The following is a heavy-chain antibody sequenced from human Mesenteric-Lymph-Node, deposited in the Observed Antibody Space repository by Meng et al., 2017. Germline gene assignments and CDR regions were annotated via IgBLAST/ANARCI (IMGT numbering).Heavy chain of an antibody. CDR2: ISYDGSNK. CDR3: ANGDYFSINY. J-gene: IGHJ4*02. CDR1: GFTFISYA. D-gene: IGHD4-17*01. Sequence: QVQQVESGGGLVQPWMSLRLSRELSGFTFISYAMHWGRQAPCKGVEWVAVISYDGSNKYYADSVKGRFTISRDNSKNTLYLQMNSLRAEDTAVYYCANGDYFSINYWGQGTLVTVSS. V-gene: IGHV3-30*04.